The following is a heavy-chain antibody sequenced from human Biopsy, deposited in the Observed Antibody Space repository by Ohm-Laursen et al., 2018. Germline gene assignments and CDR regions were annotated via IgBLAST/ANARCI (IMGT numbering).Heavy chain of an antibody. CDR1: GGSFSGYY. V-gene: IGHV4-34*01. J-gene: IGHJ5*02. D-gene: IGHD3-10*01. CDR3: ARGLPRIAPMVRGRRTWFDP. Sequence: SQTLSLTCAVYGGSFSGYYWSWIRQTPGKGLEWIGEINHSGSTHYNPSPDSRVPISADTSKNQFSLPLYSVTAADTAVYFCARGLPRIAPMVRGRRTWFDPWGQGTLVTVSS. CDR2: INHSGST.